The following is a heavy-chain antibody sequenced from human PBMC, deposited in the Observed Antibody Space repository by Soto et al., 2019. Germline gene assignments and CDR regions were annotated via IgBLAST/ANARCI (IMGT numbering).Heavy chain of an antibody. Sequence: PSETLSLTCAVSGGSISSGGYSWNWIRQPPGKGLEWIGYIYYSGSTNYNPSLKSRVTISVDTSKNQFSLKLSSVTAADTAVYYCARVDAAAGIEYWFDPWGQGTLVTVSS. CDR2: IYYSGST. V-gene: IGHV4-61*08. CDR3: ARVDAAAGIEYWFDP. D-gene: IGHD6-13*01. J-gene: IGHJ5*02. CDR1: GGSISSGGYS.